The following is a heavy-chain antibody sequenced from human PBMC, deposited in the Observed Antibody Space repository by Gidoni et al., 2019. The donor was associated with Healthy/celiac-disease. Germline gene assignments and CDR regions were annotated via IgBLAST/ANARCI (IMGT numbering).Heavy chain of an antibody. CDR3: AKAGDVLLEGFYYGMDV. D-gene: IGHD2-21*01. J-gene: IGHJ6*02. CDR2: ISGSGGST. V-gene: IGHV3-23*01. CDR1: GFTFSSYA. Sequence: VQLLESGGGLVQPGGSLRLSCAASGFTFSSYAMSWVRQAPGKGLEWVSAISGSGGSTYYADSVKGRFTISRDNSKNTLYLQMNSLRAEDTAVYYCAKAGDVLLEGFYYGMDVWGQGTTVTVSS.